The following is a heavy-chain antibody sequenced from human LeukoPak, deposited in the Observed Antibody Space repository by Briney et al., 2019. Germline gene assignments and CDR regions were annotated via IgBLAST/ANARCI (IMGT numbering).Heavy chain of an antibody. CDR3: AKDPRRGIQLWRNYYYYGMDV. CDR1: GFTFSSYG. Sequence: GGSLRLSCAASGFTFSSYGMHWVRQAPGKGLERVAFIRYDGSNKYYADSVKGRFTISRDNSKNTLYLQMNSLRAEDTAVYYCAKDPRRGIQLWRNYYYYGMDVWGQGTTVTVSS. J-gene: IGHJ6*02. V-gene: IGHV3-30*02. D-gene: IGHD5-18*01. CDR2: IRYDGSNK.